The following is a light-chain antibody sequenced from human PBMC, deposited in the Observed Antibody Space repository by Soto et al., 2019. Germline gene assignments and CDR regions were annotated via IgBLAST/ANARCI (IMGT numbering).Light chain of an antibody. Sequence: ERVMTQSPATLSVSPGERATLSCRASQTISSNLAWYRHKPGQAPRLLIYGTSTSATGIPARFSGSGSGTEFTLTISSLQSEDVAVYYCQQYNNWPYTFGQGTKLEIK. J-gene: IGKJ2*01. CDR3: QQYNNWPYT. CDR2: GTS. V-gene: IGKV3-15*01. CDR1: QTISSN.